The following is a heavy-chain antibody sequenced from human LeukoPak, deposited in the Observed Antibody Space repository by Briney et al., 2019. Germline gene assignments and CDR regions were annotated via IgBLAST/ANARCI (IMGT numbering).Heavy chain of an antibody. D-gene: IGHD2-2*01. Sequence: PGGSLRLSXAASGFTFSSYSMNWVRQAPGKGLEWVSSISSSSSYIYYADSVKGRFTISRDNAKNSLYLQMNSLKAEDTAVYYCAKSVVPAATLPFDYWGQGTLVTVSS. CDR3: AKSVVPAATLPFDY. V-gene: IGHV3-21*01. CDR1: GFTFSSYS. CDR2: ISSSSSYI. J-gene: IGHJ4*02.